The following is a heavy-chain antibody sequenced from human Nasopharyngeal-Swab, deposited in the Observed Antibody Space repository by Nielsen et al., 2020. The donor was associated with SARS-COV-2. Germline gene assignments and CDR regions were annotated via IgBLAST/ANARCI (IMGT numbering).Heavy chain of an antibody. CDR2: ISAYNGNT. CDR1: GYTFTSYG. Sequence: ASVNVSCQASGYTFTSYGISWVRQAPGQGLEWMGWISAYNGNTNYAQKPQGRVTMTTDTSTSTAYMELRSLRSDDTAVYYCARGAYDFWSALYYYYYMDVWGKGTTVTVSS. J-gene: IGHJ6*03. V-gene: IGHV1-18*01. CDR3: ARGAYDFWSALYYYYYMDV. D-gene: IGHD3-3*01.